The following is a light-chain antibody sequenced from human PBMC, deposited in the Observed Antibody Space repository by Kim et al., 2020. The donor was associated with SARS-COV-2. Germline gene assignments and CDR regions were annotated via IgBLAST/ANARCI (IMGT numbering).Light chain of an antibody. V-gene: IGKV3-15*01. Sequence: SPGERATLSCRARQSVSSNFAWHQQKPWPAPRLLISGASTRATGIPARFSRSCSGTEFTRTISSLQSEDFAVYYYQQYNNWPPITVGQGTRLEIK. CDR2: GAS. CDR3: QQYNNWPPIT. J-gene: IGKJ5*01. CDR1: QSVSSN.